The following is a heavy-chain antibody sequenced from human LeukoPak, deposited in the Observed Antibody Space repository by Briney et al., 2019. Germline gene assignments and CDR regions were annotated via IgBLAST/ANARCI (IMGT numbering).Heavy chain of an antibody. CDR1: GYTFTSYG. D-gene: IGHD5-18*01. CDR2: IIPIFGTT. J-gene: IGHJ5*02. CDR3: ARSPDTGFDP. V-gene: IGHV1-69*06. Sequence: ASVKLSCKASGYTFTSYGISWVRQAPGQGLEWMGGIIPIFGTTNYAQNLQGRVTITADKSTSTAYMELSSLRSEDTAVYYCARSPDTGFDPWGQGTLVTVSS.